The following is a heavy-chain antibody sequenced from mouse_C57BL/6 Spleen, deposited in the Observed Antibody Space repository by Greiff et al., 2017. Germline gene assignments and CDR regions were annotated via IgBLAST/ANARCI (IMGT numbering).Heavy chain of an antibody. CDR3: VRHEDPDRDYDGYDWDY. D-gene: IGHD2-4*01. CDR2: FYPGSGGT. J-gene: IGHJ2*01. CDR1: GYTFTEYS. Sequence: QVQLQQSGAELVKPGASVKLSCKASGYTFTEYSIHWVKQRSGQGLEWIGWFYPGSGGTKYNQKFKDKATLTADKSSSTAYMELSRVTCEDSAVYFGVRHEDPDRDYDGYDWDYGGQGTTLTVSS. V-gene: IGHV1-62-2*01.